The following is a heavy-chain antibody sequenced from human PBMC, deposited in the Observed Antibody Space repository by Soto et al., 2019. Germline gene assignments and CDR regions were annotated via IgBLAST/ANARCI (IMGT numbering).Heavy chain of an antibody. CDR2: IIPIFGTA. V-gene: IGHV1-69*06. Sequence: SVKVSCKASGGTFSSYAISWVRQAPGQGLEWMGGIIPIFGTASYAQKFQGRVTITADKSTSTAYMELSSLRSEDTAVYYCARGVEAMATYYHYGMEVWGQGTTVTV. CDR1: GGTFSSYA. CDR3: ARGVEAMATYYHYGMEV. J-gene: IGHJ6*02. D-gene: IGHD5-18*01.